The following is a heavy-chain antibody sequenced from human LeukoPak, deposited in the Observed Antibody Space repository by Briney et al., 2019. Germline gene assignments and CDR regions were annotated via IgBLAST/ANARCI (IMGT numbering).Heavy chain of an antibody. Sequence: PSETLSLTCTVSGGSINSGGYYWSWIRQHPGKGLEWIGYIYYRESTYYNPSLESRVTISTDTSRNQFSLTLSSVTAADTAVYYCARESYAISGHRYFQGWGQGTLVTVSS. CDR2: IYYREST. V-gene: IGHV4-31*03. D-gene: IGHD2-8*01. CDR3: ARESYAISGHRYFQG. CDR1: GGSINSGGYY. J-gene: IGHJ1*01.